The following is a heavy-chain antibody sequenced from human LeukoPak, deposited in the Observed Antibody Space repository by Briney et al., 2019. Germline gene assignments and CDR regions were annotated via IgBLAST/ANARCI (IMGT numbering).Heavy chain of an antibody. D-gene: IGHD6-19*01. CDR1: GFTFSSYS. V-gene: IGHV3-21*01. J-gene: IGHJ4*02. Sequence: GGSLRLSCAASGFTFSSYSMNWVRQAPGKGLEWVSSISSSSSYIYYADSVKGRFTISRDNAKNSLYLQMNSLRAEDTAVYYCARSPDSIGWYGYFDYWGQGTLVTVSS. CDR2: ISSSSSYI. CDR3: ARSPDSIGWYGYFDY.